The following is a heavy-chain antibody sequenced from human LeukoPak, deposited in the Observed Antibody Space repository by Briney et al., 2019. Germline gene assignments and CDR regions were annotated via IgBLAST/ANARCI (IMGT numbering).Heavy chain of an antibody. Sequence: GGSLRLSCAASGFSFSRYGMKWVRQAPGKGLEWLSYIRSSDSTTYYADSVKGRFTISRDNAKNSLYLQMNSLRAEDTALYYCAKDKGGSSGWYGPDAFDIWGQGTMVTVSS. CDR3: AKDKGGSSGWYGPDAFDI. V-gene: IGHV3-48*04. J-gene: IGHJ3*02. CDR2: IRSSDSTT. CDR1: GFSFSRYG. D-gene: IGHD6-19*01.